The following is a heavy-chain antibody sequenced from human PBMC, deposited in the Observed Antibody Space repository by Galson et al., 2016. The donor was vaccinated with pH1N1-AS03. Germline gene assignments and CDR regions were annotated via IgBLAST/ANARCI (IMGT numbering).Heavy chain of an antibody. CDR1: GFTFNRHA. V-gene: IGHV3-30*18. Sequence: SLRLSCAASGFTFNRHAMHWVRQAPGKGLEWVAIMSYDGSTKYYTDSVRDRFTISRDNSKKTLYLHISSLRAEDTAVYYCAKDLHFCDSYYLDYWGRGTLVIVSS. CDR3: AKDLHFCDSYYLDY. CDR2: MSYDGSTK. D-gene: IGHD2-21*02. J-gene: IGHJ4*02.